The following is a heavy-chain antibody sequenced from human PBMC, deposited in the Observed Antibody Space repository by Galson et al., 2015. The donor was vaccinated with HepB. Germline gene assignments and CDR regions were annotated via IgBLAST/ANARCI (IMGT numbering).Heavy chain of an antibody. Sequence: SVKVSCKASGGTFNSYVVSWVRQAPGQGLEWMGGIISMSGKTNFAQKFQGRLTITADESTSTAYMELSSLRPEDTAVYYCARGTIYGVVGVDYYYGMDVWGQGTTVAVSS. CDR3: ARGTIYGVVGVDYYYGMDV. D-gene: IGHD3-3*01. CDR1: GGTFNSYV. V-gene: IGHV1-69*13. J-gene: IGHJ6*02. CDR2: IISMSGKT.